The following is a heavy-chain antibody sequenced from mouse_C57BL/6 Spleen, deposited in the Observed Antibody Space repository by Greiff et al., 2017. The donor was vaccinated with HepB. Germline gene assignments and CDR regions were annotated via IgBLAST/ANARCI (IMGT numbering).Heavy chain of an antibody. Sequence: LQESGAELVKPGASVKISCKASGYTFTDYYINWVKQRPGQGLEWIGKIGLGSGSTYYNEKFKGKATLTADKSSSTAYMQLSSLTSEDSAVYFCARSGGNYFDYWGQGTTLTVSS. D-gene: IGHD1-1*02. CDR3: ARSGGNYFDY. CDR1: GYTFTDYY. J-gene: IGHJ2*01. CDR2: IGLGSGST. V-gene: IGHV1-77*01.